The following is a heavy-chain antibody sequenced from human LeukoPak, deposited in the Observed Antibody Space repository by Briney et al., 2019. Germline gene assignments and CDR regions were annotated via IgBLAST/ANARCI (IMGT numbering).Heavy chain of an antibody. J-gene: IGHJ4*02. Sequence: PSETLSLTCTVSGGSISSYYWSWIRQPPGKGLEWIGYIYYSGSTNYNPSLKSRVTISVDTSKNQFSLKLGSVTAADTAVYYCARHGLRRGWLGFDYWGQGTLVTVSS. CDR1: GGSISSYY. D-gene: IGHD5-24*01. CDR2: IYYSGST. V-gene: IGHV4-59*08. CDR3: ARHGLRRGWLGFDY.